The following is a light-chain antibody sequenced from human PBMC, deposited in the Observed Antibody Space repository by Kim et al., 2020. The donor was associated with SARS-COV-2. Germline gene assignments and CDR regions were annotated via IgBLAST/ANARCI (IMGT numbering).Light chain of an antibody. CDR3: SSYTSSVTVV. V-gene: IGLV2-14*04. CDR1: SSDIGPYNF. CDR2: DVS. Sequence: GPSITIACTGSSSDIGPYNFVSWYQQHPGKAPKVMIFDVSNRPSGVSNRFSGSKSGNTASLTISGLQAEDEADYYCSSYTSSVTVVFGGGTKVTVL. J-gene: IGLJ2*01.